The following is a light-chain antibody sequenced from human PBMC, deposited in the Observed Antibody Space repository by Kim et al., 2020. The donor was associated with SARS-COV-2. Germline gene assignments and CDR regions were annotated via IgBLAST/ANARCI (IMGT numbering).Light chain of an antibody. CDR2: DVT. CDR1: SSDVGAYNY. V-gene: IGLV2-14*01. J-gene: IGLJ3*02. Sequence: QSALTQPASVSGSPGQSITISCTGTSSDVGAYNYVSWYQQHPGKAPKVMIYDVTKRPSGVSDRLSGSKSGNTASLTISGLQAEEEADYYCSSYTTSSTWGFGGGT. CDR3: SSYTTSSTWG.